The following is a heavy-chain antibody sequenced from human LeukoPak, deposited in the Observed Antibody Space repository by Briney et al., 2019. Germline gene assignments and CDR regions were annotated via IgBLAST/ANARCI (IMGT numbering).Heavy chain of an antibody. J-gene: IGHJ4*02. CDR3: TSGLYGINSVVRDF. Sequence: GGSLRLSCAASGFTFDDYDMSWLRQGPGQGLKGFSAISGSGGSTYYADSVKGRFTISRDNSKNTLYLQMNSLRAEDTAVYYCTSGLYGINSVVRDFWGQGTLVTVSS. CDR2: ISGSGGST. CDR1: GFTFDDYD. D-gene: IGHD4-23*01. V-gene: IGHV3-23*01.